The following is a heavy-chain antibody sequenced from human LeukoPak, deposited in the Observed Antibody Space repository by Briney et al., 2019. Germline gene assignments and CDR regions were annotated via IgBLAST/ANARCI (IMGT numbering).Heavy chain of an antibody. Sequence: GSSVKVSCKASGGTFSSYAISWVRQAPGQGLEWMGRIIPILGIANYVQKFQGRVTITADKSTSTAYMELSSLRSEDTAVYYCARGVRDSSGDAFDIWGQGTMVTVSS. CDR3: ARGVRDSSGDAFDI. CDR1: GGTFSSYA. D-gene: IGHD3-22*01. V-gene: IGHV1-69*04. J-gene: IGHJ3*02. CDR2: IIPILGIA.